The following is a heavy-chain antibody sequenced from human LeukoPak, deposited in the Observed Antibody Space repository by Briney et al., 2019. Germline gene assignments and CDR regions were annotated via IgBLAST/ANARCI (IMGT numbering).Heavy chain of an antibody. D-gene: IGHD2/OR15-2a*01. J-gene: IGHJ4*02. CDR1: GFTFSNNW. Sequence: GGSLRLSCVASGFTFSNNWMAWARQAPGKGPELVAHINHDGIHTGYVESVKGRFTISRDNSKNSLYLQLNSLRAEDTAMYYCAKYLSRAFDYWGQGSLITVSS. V-gene: IGHV3-7*01. CDR2: INHDGIHT. CDR3: AKYLSRAFDY.